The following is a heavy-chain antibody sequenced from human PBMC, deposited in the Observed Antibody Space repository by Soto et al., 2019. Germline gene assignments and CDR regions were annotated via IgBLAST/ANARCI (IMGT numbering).Heavy chain of an antibody. CDR3: AKDHCSSTSCPIAAAIDY. D-gene: IGHD2-2*01. CDR1: GFTFSSYG. CDR2: ISYDGSNK. J-gene: IGHJ4*02. Sequence: GGSLRLSCAASGFTFSSYGMHWVRQAPGKGLEWVAVISYDGSNKYYADSVKGRFTISRDNSKNTLYLQMNSLRAEDTAVYYCAKDHCSSTSCPIAAAIDYWGQGTLVTVSS. V-gene: IGHV3-30*18.